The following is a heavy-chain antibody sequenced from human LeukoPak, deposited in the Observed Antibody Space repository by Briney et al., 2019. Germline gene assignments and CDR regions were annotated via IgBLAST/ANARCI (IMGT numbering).Heavy chain of an antibody. D-gene: IGHD6-13*01. V-gene: IGHV3-33*01. CDR3: ARGGVAAAGNHYYYMDV. Sequence: PGGSLRLSCAASGFTFSTYAIHWVRQAPGKGLEWVAVIWYDGSEQYYADSVKGRFIISRDNSKSTSDLQMNSLRAEDTAVCYCARGGVAAAGNHYYYMDVWGKGTTVTVSS. CDR1: GFTFSTYA. CDR2: IWYDGSEQ. J-gene: IGHJ6*03.